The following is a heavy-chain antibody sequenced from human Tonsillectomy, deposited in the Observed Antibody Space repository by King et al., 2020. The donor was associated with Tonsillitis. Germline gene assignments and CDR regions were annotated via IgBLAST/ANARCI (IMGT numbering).Heavy chain of an antibody. V-gene: IGHV3-23*04. CDR3: AKARAGYTYAFDS. CDR1: GFTFNTFA. D-gene: IGHD3-16*01. Sequence: VQLVESGGGLVQPGGSLRLSCAASGFTFNTFAMNWVRQTPGKGLDWFSVICVITDITYYAASGRGRFTISRDNSKYILYLQMNSLRAEDTAVYYCAKARAGYTYAFDSWGQGTLVTVSS. CDR2: ICVITDIT. J-gene: IGHJ4*02.